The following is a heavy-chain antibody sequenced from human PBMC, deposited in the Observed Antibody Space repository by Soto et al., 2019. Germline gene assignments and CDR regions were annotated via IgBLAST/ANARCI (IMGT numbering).Heavy chain of an antibody. Sequence: GGSLRLSCTASGFTFGDYAMSWFRQAPGKGLEWVGFIRSKDYGGTTEYAASVKGRFTISRDDSKSMAYLQMNSLKTEDTAVYYCTRDPSGFGELSGFFDYWGQGTLVTVSS. CDR1: GFTFGDYA. CDR2: IRSKDYGGTT. J-gene: IGHJ4*02. D-gene: IGHD3-10*01. V-gene: IGHV3-49*03. CDR3: TRDPSGFGELSGFFDY.